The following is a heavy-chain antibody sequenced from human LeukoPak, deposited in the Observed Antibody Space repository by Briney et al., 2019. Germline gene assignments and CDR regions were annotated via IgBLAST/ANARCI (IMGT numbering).Heavy chain of an antibody. V-gene: IGHV5-51*03. CDR3: ARSQGGNSIDY. CDR2: IYPGDSDI. J-gene: IGHJ4*01. D-gene: IGHD4-23*01. CDR1: GYTFTNYW. Sequence: GESLKISCKGSGYTFTNYWIGWVRQMPGKGLEWMGIIYPGDSDIRYSPSFQGQVTISAGKSISSAYLQWNSLQASDTAMYFCARSQGGNSIDYWGHGTLVTVSS.